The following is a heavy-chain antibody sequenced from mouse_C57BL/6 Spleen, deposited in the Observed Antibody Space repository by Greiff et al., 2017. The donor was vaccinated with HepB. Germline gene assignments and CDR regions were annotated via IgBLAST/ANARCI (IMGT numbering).Heavy chain of an antibody. CDR2: IHPNSGST. V-gene: IGHV1-64*01. D-gene: IGHD2-5*01. Sequence: VQLQQSGAELVKPGASVKLSCKASGYTFTSYWMHWVKQRPGQGLEWIGMIHPNSGSTNYNEKFKSKATLTVDKSSSTAYMQLSSLTSEDSAVYYCARSRSNYDGNAMDYWGQGTSGTVSS. CDR3: ARSRSNYDGNAMDY. CDR1: GYTFTSYW. J-gene: IGHJ4*01.